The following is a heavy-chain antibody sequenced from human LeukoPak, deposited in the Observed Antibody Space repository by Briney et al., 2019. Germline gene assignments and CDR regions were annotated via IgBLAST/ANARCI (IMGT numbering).Heavy chain of an antibody. V-gene: IGHV7-4-1*02. CDR3: ARDHDILTGTYYYGMDV. D-gene: IGHD3-9*01. CDR1: GYTYTPYA. Sequence: ASVKVSCTASGYTYTPYAMNSVRQAPGQQLECMGWINTNTGNPTYAQGFTGRFVFSLDTSVSTAYLQISSLKAEDTAVYYCARDHDILTGTYYYGMDVWGQGTTVTVSS. J-gene: IGHJ6*02. CDR2: INTNTGNP.